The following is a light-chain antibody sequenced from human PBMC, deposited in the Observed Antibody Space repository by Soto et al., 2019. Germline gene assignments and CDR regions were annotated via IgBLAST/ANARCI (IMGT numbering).Light chain of an antibody. V-gene: IGLV8-61*01. Sequence: QAVVTQEPSFSVSPGGTVTLTCGLTSGSVSTSYYSSWYQQTPGQAPRTLIYKTNVRSSGVPDRFSGSILGNKAALTITGAQADDESDYYCVLYVGSGIWVFGGGTKVTVL. CDR1: SGSVSTSYY. CDR3: VLYVGSGIWV. J-gene: IGLJ3*02. CDR2: KTN.